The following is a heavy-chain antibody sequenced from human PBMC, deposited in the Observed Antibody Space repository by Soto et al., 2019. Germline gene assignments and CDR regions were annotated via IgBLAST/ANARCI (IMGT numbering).Heavy chain of an antibody. CDR3: ARGPQLVLNSYYHSGMDV. V-gene: IGHV3-33*01. D-gene: IGHD6-13*01. CDR2: VWYDGSNK. Sequence: PGGSLRLSCAASGFSFTTFGMHWVRQAPGKGLEWVAFVWYDGSNKWYGDSVKGRFTISRDNSKNTLYLQMNSLRAEDTAVYYCARGPQLVLNSYYHSGMDVWGQGTTVTVSS. CDR1: GFSFTTFG. J-gene: IGHJ6*02.